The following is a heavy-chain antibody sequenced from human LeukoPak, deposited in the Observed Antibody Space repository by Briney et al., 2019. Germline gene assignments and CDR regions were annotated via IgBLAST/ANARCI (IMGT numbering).Heavy chain of an antibody. V-gene: IGHV4-34*01. D-gene: IGHD3-22*01. CDR2: IDHSGST. CDR3: ALYVSTYYSDTSASIRGASDI. J-gene: IGHJ3*02. CDR1: GGSFSGYY. Sequence: SETLSLTCAVYGGSFSGYYWSWIRQPPGKGLEWIGEIDHSGSTNHSPSLKSRVTISVDTSKNQFSLRLSSVTAADTAVYYCALYVSTYYSDTSASIRGASDIWGQGTVVTVSS.